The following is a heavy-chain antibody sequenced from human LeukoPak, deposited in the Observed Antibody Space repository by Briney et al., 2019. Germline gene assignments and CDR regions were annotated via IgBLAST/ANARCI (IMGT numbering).Heavy chain of an antibody. V-gene: IGHV1-46*01. Sequence: ASVKVSCKASGYTSISYYMHWVRQAPGQGLEWMGRINPSGTSTSYAQRFQGRVTVTRDTSTTTLYMELGSLTSEDTALYYCARAHTSAPGTLFDYWGQGTLVTVSS. J-gene: IGHJ4*02. CDR1: GYTSISYY. D-gene: IGHD3-3*01. CDR2: INPSGTST. CDR3: ARAHTSAPGTLFDY.